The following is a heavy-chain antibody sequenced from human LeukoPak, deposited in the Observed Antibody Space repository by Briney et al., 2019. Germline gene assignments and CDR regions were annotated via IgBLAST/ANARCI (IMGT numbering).Heavy chain of an antibody. Sequence: SETLSLTCTVSGGSFTNYYWSWIRQPPGKQLEWIGYIYYSGSTNYNPSLKSRVTISVDTSKNQFSLKLSSVTAADTAVYYCARPAGNYDSSGFLAFDIWGQGTMVTVSS. J-gene: IGHJ3*02. D-gene: IGHD3-22*01. CDR3: ARPAGNYDSSGFLAFDI. CDR2: IYYSGST. V-gene: IGHV4-59*08. CDR1: GGSFTNYY.